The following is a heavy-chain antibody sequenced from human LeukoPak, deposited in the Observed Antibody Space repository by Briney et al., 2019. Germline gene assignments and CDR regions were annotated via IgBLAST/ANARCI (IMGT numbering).Heavy chain of an antibody. J-gene: IGHJ4*02. D-gene: IGHD5-24*01. CDR2: IYYSGTT. V-gene: IGHV4-31*03. CDR3: ARDEDGYNRFDS. Sequence: TLSLTCTVPGGSISSGGYYWSWIRQHPGKGLEWIGYIYYSGTTYYNPPLKSRVTISVDTSKNQFSLKLSSGTAADAAVYYCARDEDGYNRFDSWGQGTLVTVSS. CDR1: GGSISSGGYY.